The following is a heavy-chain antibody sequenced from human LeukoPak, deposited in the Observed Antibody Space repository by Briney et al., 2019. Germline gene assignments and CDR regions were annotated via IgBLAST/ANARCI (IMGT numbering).Heavy chain of an antibody. CDR1: GGSFSGYY. V-gene: IGHV4-34*01. J-gene: IGHJ4*02. D-gene: IGHD3-22*01. CDR3: AASEGNYYDSSGYYSVPIDY. Sequence: SETLSLTCAVYGGSFSGYYWSWIRQPPGKGREWIGEINHSGSTNYNPSLKSRVTISVDTTKNQFSLKLSSVTAADTAVYYCAASEGNYYDSSGYYSVPIDYWGQGTLVTVSS. CDR2: INHSGST.